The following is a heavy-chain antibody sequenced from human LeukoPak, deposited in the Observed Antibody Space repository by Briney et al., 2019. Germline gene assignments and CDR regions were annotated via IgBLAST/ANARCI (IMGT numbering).Heavy chain of an antibody. J-gene: IGHJ4*02. CDR3: ARDKGGGATELLDY. CDR2: IRGDALT. Sequence: AGGSLRLSCAVSGFTVSSPYMTWARQAPGKGLEWVSTIRGDALTSYADSVKERLTHSRDHTKSTLSPQMRSLRREDTAVYYRARDKGGGATELLDYWGQGSLV. CDR1: GFTVSSPY. D-gene: IGHD1-26*01. V-gene: IGHV3-53*01.